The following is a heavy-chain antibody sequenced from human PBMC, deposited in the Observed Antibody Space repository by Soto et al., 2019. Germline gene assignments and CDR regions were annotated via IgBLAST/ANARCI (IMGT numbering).Heavy chain of an antibody. CDR1: GFTFSDYY. V-gene: IGHV3-11*01. CDR2: INSGGSAI. J-gene: IGHJ4*02. CDR3: ARRRDYFDY. Sequence: KAGGSLRLSCAASGFTFSDYYMSWIRQAPGKGLEWLSYINSGGSAIYYADSVKGRFTISRDNAKNSLYLQMNSLRAEDTAVYYCARRRDYFDYWGQGTLVTVSS.